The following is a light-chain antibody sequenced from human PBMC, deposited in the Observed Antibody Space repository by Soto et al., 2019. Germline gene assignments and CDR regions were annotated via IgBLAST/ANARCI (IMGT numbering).Light chain of an antibody. J-gene: IGKJ2*01. CDR3: QQYDSSSPT. CDR1: QNISVW. CDR2: DAS. Sequence: DIQMTQSPSTLSASVGDGVTITCRASQNISVWLAWYQQSPGKATKFLIYDASNLETGVSSRSSGSGSRTEFAPTIRSLQPDDFATYYCQQYDSSSPTFGQGTKLEIK. V-gene: IGKV1-5*01.